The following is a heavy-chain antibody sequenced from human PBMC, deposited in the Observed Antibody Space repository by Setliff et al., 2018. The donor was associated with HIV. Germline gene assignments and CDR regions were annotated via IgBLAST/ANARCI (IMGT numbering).Heavy chain of an antibody. CDR1: GFTFSDHY. V-gene: IGHV3-21*01. CDR3: VAFKPDRLGYRTAGPFEY. J-gene: IGHJ4*02. Sequence: GGSLRLSCAASGFTFSDHYMDWVRQAPGKGLEWVSAISSFSSYIYYGDSVKGRFTISRDDAKSSVFLQMNSLRADDTAVYYCVAFKPDRLGYRTAGPFEYWGQGTLVTVSS. D-gene: IGHD5-18*01. CDR2: ISSFSSYI.